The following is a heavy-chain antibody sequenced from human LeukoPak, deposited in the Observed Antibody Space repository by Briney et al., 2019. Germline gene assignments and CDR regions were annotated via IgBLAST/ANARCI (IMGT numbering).Heavy chain of an antibody. J-gene: IGHJ4*02. Sequence: SETLSLTCTVSGGSISSYYWSWIRQPPGKGLEWIGYIYYSGSTNYNPSLKSRVTISVDTSKNQFSLKLSSVTAADTAVYYCAKDLGERGVGATIVNWGQGTLVTVSS. CDR1: GGSISSYY. D-gene: IGHD1-26*01. V-gene: IGHV4-59*12. CDR2: IYYSGST. CDR3: AKDLGERGVGATIVN.